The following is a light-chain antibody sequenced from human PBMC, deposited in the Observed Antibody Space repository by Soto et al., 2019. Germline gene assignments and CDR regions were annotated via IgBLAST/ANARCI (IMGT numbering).Light chain of an antibody. V-gene: IGLV1-44*01. Sequence: QSVLTQPPSASGTPGQRVTISCSGSSSNIGSNSVNWYQHLPGRAPQLLIYSHSQRPSGVPDRFSGSKSDTSASLAISGLQYEDEVDYYCAAWDGRLNIYVFGTGAKLTVL. CDR2: SHS. CDR1: SSNIGSNS. CDR3: AAWDGRLNIYV. J-gene: IGLJ1*01.